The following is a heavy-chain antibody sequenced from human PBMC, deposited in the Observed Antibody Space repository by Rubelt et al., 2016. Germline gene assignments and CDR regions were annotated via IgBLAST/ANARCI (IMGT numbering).Heavy chain of an antibody. CDR2: IVYSGDSQ. J-gene: IGHJ4*02. Sequence: EVQLLESGGDLVQPGGSLRLSCAAAGLTFSSCTMSWFRQAPGKGLEWVSTIVYSGDSQYYADSVKGRFTISRDNTRNSLLLQMNSLRADDTAIYYCARDGSEWSRDYWGQGALVTVS. V-gene: IGHV3-21*01. CDR1: GLTFSSCT. CDR3: ARDGSEWSRDY. D-gene: IGHD3-3*01.